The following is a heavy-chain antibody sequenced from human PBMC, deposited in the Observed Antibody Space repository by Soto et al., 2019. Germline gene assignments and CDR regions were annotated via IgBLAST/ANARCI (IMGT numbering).Heavy chain of an antibody. Sequence: SETLSLSCAASGWSFSGYYRSWIRQPPGKGLEWIGEINRNGSPTYNASLKSRVTISVDTSNNQFSLKLSSVTAADTAVYYCARGRSAHYVWGSYRPYYFDYWGQGTLVTVSS. J-gene: IGHJ4*02. CDR3: ARGRSAHYVWGSYRPYYFDY. V-gene: IGHV4-34*01. D-gene: IGHD3-16*02. CDR2: INRNGSP. CDR1: GWSFSGYY.